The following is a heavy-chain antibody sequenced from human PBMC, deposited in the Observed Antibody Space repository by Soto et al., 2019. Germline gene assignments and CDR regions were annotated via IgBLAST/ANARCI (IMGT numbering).Heavy chain of an antibody. CDR2: INPNSGGT. J-gene: IGHJ3*02. D-gene: IGHD6-13*01. CDR1: GYTFTGYY. CDR3: ARVPRIAAAGRTNAFDI. Sequence: QVQLVQSGAEVKKPGASVKVSCKASGYTFTGYYMHWVRQAPGQGLEWMGWINPNSGGTNYAQKFQGRVTMTRDTSISTAYMELSRLRSDDTAGYYCARVPRIAAAGRTNAFDIWGQGTMVTVSS. V-gene: IGHV1-2*02.